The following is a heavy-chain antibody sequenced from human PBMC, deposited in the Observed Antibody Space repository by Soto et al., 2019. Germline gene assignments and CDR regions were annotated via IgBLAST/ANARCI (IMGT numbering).Heavy chain of an antibody. V-gene: IGHV3-48*01. CDR2: ISSSSSTI. Sequence: GGSLRLSCASSGFTFRSYSMNWVRQAPGKGLEWVSYISSSSSTIYYADSVKGRFTISRDNAKNSLYLQMNSLRAEDTAVYYCASLARCSGGSCYPNYWGQGTLVTVS. J-gene: IGHJ4*02. D-gene: IGHD2-15*01. CDR1: GFTFRSYS. CDR3: ASLARCSGGSCYPNY.